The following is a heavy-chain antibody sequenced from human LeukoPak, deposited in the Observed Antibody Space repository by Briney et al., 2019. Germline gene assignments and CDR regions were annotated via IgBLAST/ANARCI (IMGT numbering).Heavy chain of an antibody. CDR2: ISGNGGST. D-gene: IGHD5-18*01. CDR1: GFTFSSYA. Sequence: PGGSLRLSCAASGFTFSSYAMSWVRQAPGKGLEWVSAISGNGGSTYYADSVKGRFTISRDNSKNTLYLQMNSLRAEDTAVYYCATPPRIQLWSQIDYWGQGTLVTVSS. J-gene: IGHJ4*02. CDR3: ATPPRIQLWSQIDY. V-gene: IGHV3-23*01.